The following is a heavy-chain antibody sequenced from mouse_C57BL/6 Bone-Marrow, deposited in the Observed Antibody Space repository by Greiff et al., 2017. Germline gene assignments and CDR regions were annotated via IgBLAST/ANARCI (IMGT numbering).Heavy chain of an antibody. CDR2: ISDGGSYS. CDR1: GFTFSSYA. V-gene: IGHV5-4*01. J-gene: IGHJ4*01. CDR3: SKDGLVYYAMEY. D-gene: IGHD2-2*01. Sequence: EVQVVESGGGLVKPGGSLKLSCAASGFTFSSYAMSWVRQTPEKRLEWVATISDGGSYSYYPDNVKGRFTISSDNAKNNLYLQMSHLKSEDTTMCYCSKDGLVYYAMEYWGQGTSVTVSS.